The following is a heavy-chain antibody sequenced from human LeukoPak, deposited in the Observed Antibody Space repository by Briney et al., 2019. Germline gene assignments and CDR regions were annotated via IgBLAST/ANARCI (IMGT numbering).Heavy chain of an antibody. CDR1: GGTFSSYA. CDR3: ARASGCSSTSCYSFDGYYYYYMDV. Sequence: SVTVSCKASGGTFSSYAISWVRQAPGQGLEWMGGIIPIFGTANYAQKFQGRVTITTDESTSTAYMELSSLRSEDTAVYYCARASGCSSTSCYSFDGYYYYYMDVWGKGTTVTVSS. D-gene: IGHD2-2*01. CDR2: IIPIFGTA. J-gene: IGHJ6*03. V-gene: IGHV1-69*05.